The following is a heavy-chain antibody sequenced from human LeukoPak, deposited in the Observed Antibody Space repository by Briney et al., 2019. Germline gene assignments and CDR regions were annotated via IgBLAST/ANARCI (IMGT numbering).Heavy chain of an antibody. CDR2: IYPGDSDT. D-gene: IGHD5-18*01. Sequence: GESLKISCKGSGYSFTSYWIGGVRQMPGKGLEWMGIIYPGDSDTRYSPSFQGQVTISADKSISTAYLQWSSLKASDTAMYYCARRDLGYSYDRLGDWFDPWGQGTLVTVSS. CDR1: GYSFTSYW. J-gene: IGHJ5*02. V-gene: IGHV5-51*01. CDR3: ARRDLGYSYDRLGDWFDP.